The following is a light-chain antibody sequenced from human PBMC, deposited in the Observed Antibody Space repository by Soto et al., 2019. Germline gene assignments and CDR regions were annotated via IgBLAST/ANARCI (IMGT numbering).Light chain of an antibody. CDR2: DVT. J-gene: IGLJ2*01. Sequence: QSALTQPASVSGSPGQSITISCTGTSSDVGAYDYVSWYQQHPGKAPKLMIYDVTNRPSGVSDRFSRSKSGNTASLTISGLHTEDEADYHCSSYTRSSTLVFGGGTQLTV. CDR3: SSYTRSSTLV. CDR1: SSDVGAYDY. V-gene: IGLV2-14*01.